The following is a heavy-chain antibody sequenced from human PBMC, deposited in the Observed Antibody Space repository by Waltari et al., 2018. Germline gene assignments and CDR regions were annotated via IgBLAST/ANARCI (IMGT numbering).Heavy chain of an antibody. CDR2: ISWDGGST. CDR1: GFTFAAYA. CDR3: AANWASSSPLRGGIDV. J-gene: IGHJ6*02. D-gene: IGHD6-6*01. Sequence: EVQLVESGGVVVQPGGSLRLSCAASGFTFAAYAMHWARQARGKGLDWVSLISWDGGSTYYADSVKCRFTISRDNSKNSLYLQMNSLRAEDTALYYCAANWASSSPLRGGIDVWGQGTTVTVSS. V-gene: IGHV3-43D*04.